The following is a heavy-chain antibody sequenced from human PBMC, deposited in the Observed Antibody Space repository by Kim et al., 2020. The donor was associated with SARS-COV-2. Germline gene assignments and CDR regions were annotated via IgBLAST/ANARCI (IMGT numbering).Heavy chain of an antibody. CDR2: IYYSGST. V-gene: IGHV4-31*03. CDR3: ARGYSYYYGSGSQAYYFDY. D-gene: IGHD3-10*01. CDR1: GGSISSGGYY. J-gene: IGHJ4*02. Sequence: SETLSLTCTVSGGSISSGGYYWSWIRQHPGKGLEWIGYIYYSGSTYYNPSLKSRVTISVDTSKNQFSLKLSSVTAADTAVYYCARGYSYYYGSGSQAYYFDYWGQGTLVTVSS.